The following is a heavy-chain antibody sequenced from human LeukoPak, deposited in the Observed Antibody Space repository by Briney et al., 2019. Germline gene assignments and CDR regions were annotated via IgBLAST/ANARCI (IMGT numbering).Heavy chain of an antibody. CDR3: ARGRSVRNVLLWFGELFADFGY. V-gene: IGHV1-2*04. CDR2: INPNSGGT. CDR1: GYTFTGYY. J-gene: IGHJ4*02. Sequence: ASVKVSCKASGYTFTGYYMHWVRQAPGQGLEWMGWINPNSGGTNYAQKFQGWVTMTRDTSISTAYMELSRLRSDDTAVYYCARGRSVRNVLLWFGELFADFGYWGQGTLVTVSS. D-gene: IGHD3-10*01.